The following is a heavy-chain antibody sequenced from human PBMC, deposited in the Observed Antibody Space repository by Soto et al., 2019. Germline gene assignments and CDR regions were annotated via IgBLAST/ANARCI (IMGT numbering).Heavy chain of an antibody. Sequence: QVQLVQSGGEVKKPGASVKVSCKASGYSFTGYGINWVRQAPGQGPEWLGRITTYNGNTNYAQNFQGRLTMTTDTSTGTTCMEVGCLRLDDTAVYYWARGRGYRLIPVAEDPVDVWGQGTLVTVSS. CDR3: ARGRGYRLIPVAEDPVDV. V-gene: IGHV1-18*04. CDR2: ITTYNGNT. J-gene: IGHJ3*01. D-gene: IGHD3-16*02. CDR1: GYSFTGYG.